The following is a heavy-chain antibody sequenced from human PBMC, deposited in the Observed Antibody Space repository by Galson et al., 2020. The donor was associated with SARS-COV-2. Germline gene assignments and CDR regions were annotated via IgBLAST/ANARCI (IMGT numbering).Heavy chain of an antibody. J-gene: IGHJ3*01. D-gene: IGHD4-17*01. V-gene: IGHV3-9*01. Sequence: GGSLRLSCAASGFTFDLFAMHWVRQSPGKGLEWVSGISRDSGGMGYADSVKGRFTISRDNAKNSLDLQMTSLRPEDTALYYCVKGHYEGWRDGDLLETWGQGTLVTVSS. CDR1: GFTFDLFA. CDR3: VKGHYEGWRDGDLLET. CDR2: ISRDSGGM.